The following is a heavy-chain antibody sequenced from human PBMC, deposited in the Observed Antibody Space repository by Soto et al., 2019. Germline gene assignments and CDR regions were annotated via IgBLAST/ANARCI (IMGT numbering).Heavy chain of an antibody. CDR2: IVPIFGTT. J-gene: IGHJ6*02. CDR3: ARVEAVAGLYNYHGLDV. CDR1: GGTFSNYA. V-gene: IGHV1-69*12. Sequence: QVQLVQSGAEVKKPGSSVKVSCKVSGGTFSNYAIDWVRLAPGHGLEWMGGIVPIFGTTYYTQKFQGRATITAADSTTTAYLGMSSLRSEDTAIYYCARVEAVAGLYNYHGLDVWGQGTAVTVSS. D-gene: IGHD6-19*01.